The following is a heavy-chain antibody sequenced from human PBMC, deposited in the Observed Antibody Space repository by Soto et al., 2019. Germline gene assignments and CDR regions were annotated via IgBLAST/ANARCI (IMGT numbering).Heavy chain of an antibody. D-gene: IGHD3-16*02. CDR1: GYTFTNYD. Sequence: ASVKVSCKASGYTFTNYDINWVRQATGQGLEWIGWMNPDSGYTGSAQKFQGRVTMTRDTSISTAYMELSSLKPEDTAVYYCARGVRGGVQFVDWMPLYNWFGSWGQGTLVTVSS. V-gene: IGHV1-8*01. CDR3: ARGVRGGVQFVDWMPLYNWFGS. CDR2: MNPDSGYT. J-gene: IGHJ5*01.